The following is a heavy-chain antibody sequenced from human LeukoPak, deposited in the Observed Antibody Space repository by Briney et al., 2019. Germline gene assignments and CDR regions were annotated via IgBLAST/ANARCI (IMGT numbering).Heavy chain of an antibody. CDR2: IYYSGST. CDR3: ARRRRYYDSSGYSGYSDY. Sequence: SETLSLTCTVSGGSISSSSYYWGWIRQPPGKGLEWIGSIYYSGSTYYNPSLKSRVTISVDTSKNQFSLKLNSVTAADTAVYYCARRRRYYDSSGYSGYSDYWGQGTLVTVSS. CDR1: GGSISSSSYY. V-gene: IGHV4-39*01. J-gene: IGHJ4*02. D-gene: IGHD3-22*01.